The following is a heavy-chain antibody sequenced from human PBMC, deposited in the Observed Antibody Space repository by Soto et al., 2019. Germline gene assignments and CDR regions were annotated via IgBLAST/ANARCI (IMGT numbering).Heavy chain of an antibody. Sequence: ASVKVSCKASGYTFTGYYMHWVRQAPGQGLEWVGWINPNSGGTNYAQKFQGWVTMTRDTSISTAYMELSRLRSDDTAVYYCARDPFSSSSYSGYDSFFQSDGMDVWGQGTTGTVSS. D-gene: IGHD5-12*01. CDR3: ARDPFSSSSYSGYDSFFQSDGMDV. J-gene: IGHJ6*02. V-gene: IGHV1-2*04. CDR1: GYTFTGYY. CDR2: INPNSGGT.